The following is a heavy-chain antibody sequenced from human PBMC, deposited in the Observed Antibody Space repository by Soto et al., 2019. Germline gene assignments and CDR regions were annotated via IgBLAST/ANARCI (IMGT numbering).Heavy chain of an antibody. CDR1: CGSFSGYY. J-gene: IGHJ4*02. CDR2: INHSGST. V-gene: IGHV4-34*01. D-gene: IGHD3-9*01. Sequence: PSETLSLTCAVYCGSFSGYYWSWILQPPGKGLEWIGEINHSGSTNYNPSLKSRVTISVDTSKNQFSLKLSSVTAADTAVYYCARGRGYYDILTGYYPYVYFDYWGQGTLVTVSS. CDR3: ARGRGYYDILTGYYPYVYFDY.